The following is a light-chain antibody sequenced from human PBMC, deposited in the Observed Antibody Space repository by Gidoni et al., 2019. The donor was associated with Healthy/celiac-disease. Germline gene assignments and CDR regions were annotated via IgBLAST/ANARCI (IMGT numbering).Light chain of an antibody. CDR1: NGHRRYA. Sequence: QLVLTQSPSASASLGATVKLTFTLRNGHRRYALAWHQQQPEKGPRYLMKLNREGSHTTGDGIPDRFSGSSSGAERYLTISSLQSEDEADYYCQTWGTGIVVFGGGTKLTVL. CDR2: LNREGSH. V-gene: IGLV4-69*01. J-gene: IGLJ2*01. CDR3: QTWGTGIVV.